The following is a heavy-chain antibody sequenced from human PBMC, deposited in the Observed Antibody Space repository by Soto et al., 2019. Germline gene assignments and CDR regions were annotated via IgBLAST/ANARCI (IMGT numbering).Heavy chain of an antibody. Sequence: SETLSLTCAVSGGSISSSNWWSWVRQPPGKGLEWIGEIYHSGSTNYNPSLKSRVTISVDKSKNQFSLKLSSVTAADTAVYYCAREKYYYGSGSYNNWFDPWGQGTLVTVSS. D-gene: IGHD3-10*01. CDR1: GGSISSSNW. CDR3: AREKYYYGSGSYNNWFDP. CDR2: IYHSGST. J-gene: IGHJ5*02. V-gene: IGHV4-4*02.